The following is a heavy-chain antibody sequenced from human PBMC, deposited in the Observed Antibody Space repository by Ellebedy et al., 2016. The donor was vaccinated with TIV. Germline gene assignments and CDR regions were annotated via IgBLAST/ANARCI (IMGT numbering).Heavy chain of an antibody. CDR2: TTPSGGST. CDR1: ESSFSTYA. J-gene: IGHJ4*02. CDR3: AKEKHPRHPRWMGPTYFDY. D-gene: IGHD4-23*01. Sequence: PGGSLRPSCAPSESSFSTYAMSWVRQAQGEGLEWVSSTTPSGGSTYYADSVNGRFTISRDNSNNTLYLQMTSLRTEDTAVYYCAKEKHPRHPRWMGPTYFDYWGQGTLVAVSS. V-gene: IGHV3-23*01.